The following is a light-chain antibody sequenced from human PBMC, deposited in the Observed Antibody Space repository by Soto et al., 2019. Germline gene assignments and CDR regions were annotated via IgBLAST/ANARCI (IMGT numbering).Light chain of an antibody. CDR2: KAS. J-gene: IGKJ2*01. V-gene: IGKV1-5*03. Sequence: DIQMTQSPSVLSAAVGDRVSITCRASQRIGSWLAWHQQKPGKAPKLLIYKASTLESGVPSRFSGSGSGTEFTLIISSLQPDDFATYYCQQYNSYAYTFGQGTKLEIK. CDR3: QQYNSYAYT. CDR1: QRIGSW.